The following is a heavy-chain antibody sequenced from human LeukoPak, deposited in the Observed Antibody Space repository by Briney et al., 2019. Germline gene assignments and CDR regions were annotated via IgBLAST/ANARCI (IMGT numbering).Heavy chain of an antibody. Sequence: PSETLSLTCNVSGGSISRSSYYWGWIRQPPGKGLEWIASMYYTGSTYYNPSLKSRVTISVDTSKNQFSLKLSSVTAADTAVYYCARIRVGGYYSHAFDIRGQGTMVTVSS. J-gene: IGHJ3*02. CDR2: MYYTGST. CDR3: ARIRVGGYYSHAFDI. CDR1: GGSISRSSYY. V-gene: IGHV4-39*01. D-gene: IGHD3-22*01.